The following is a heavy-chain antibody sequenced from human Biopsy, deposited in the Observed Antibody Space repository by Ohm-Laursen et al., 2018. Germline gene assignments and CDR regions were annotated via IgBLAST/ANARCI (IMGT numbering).Heavy chain of an antibody. V-gene: IGHV4-59*11. D-gene: IGHD6-19*01. CDR3: GRVWLWRGYGMDV. CDR1: GGSMSDHY. Sequence: SDTLSLTCTVSGGSMSDHYWSWLRQTPGKGLEWLGHLYYTGKTTYNPSLESRITISVDTSKNKFSLQLDSMTAADTAVYYCGRVWLWRGYGMDVWGQGTTVTVSS. J-gene: IGHJ6*02. CDR2: LYYTGKT.